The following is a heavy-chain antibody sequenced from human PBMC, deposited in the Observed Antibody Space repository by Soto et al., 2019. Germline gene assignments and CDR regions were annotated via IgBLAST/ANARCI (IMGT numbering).Heavy chain of an antibody. D-gene: IGHD3-22*01. Sequence: PVGSLRLSCAASGFTFSSYAMTWVRQAPGKGLEWVSGISGSGGSTYYADSVKGRFTISRDNSKNTLYLQMNSLRAEDTAVYYCAKDPWSDYYDSSGYHYGYFDYWGQGTLVTVSS. V-gene: IGHV3-23*01. CDR3: AKDPWSDYYDSSGYHYGYFDY. CDR2: ISGSGGST. J-gene: IGHJ4*02. CDR1: GFTFSSYA.